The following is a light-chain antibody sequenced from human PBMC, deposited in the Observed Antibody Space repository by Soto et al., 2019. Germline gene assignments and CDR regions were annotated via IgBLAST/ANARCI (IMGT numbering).Light chain of an antibody. CDR3: QQRSNWPPIT. J-gene: IGKJ5*01. V-gene: IGKV3-11*01. Sequence: EIVLTQSPATLSLSPGERATLSCRASQSVSSYLAWYQQKPGQAPRLLIYDASNRATGIPARFSGSGSGTDLPLTISCLEPEDFAVYYCQQRSNWPPITLGQGTRLEIK. CDR2: DAS. CDR1: QSVSSY.